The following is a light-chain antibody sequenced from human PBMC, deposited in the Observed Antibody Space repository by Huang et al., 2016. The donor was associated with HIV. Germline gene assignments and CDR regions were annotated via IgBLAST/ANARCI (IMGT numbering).Light chain of an antibody. CDR3: QQYDSLPWT. V-gene: IGKV1-33*01. CDR2: DAS. J-gene: IGKJ3*01. CDR1: QDITTF. Sequence: DIQMTQSPSSLSASVGDRVTITCQASQDITTFLAWYQQRPGKAPKLLIYDASDLETGVPSRFSGSGSGTDFTFTISSLKHEDIATYYCQQYDSLPWTFGPGTKVDIK.